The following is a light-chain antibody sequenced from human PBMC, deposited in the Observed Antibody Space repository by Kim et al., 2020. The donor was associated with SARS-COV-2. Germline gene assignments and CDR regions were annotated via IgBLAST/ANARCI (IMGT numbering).Light chain of an antibody. CDR2: AAS. CDR1: QTMNNY. V-gene: IGKV1-39*01. Sequence: DSQLTQSPSSLSASVGDRVTITCRTSQTMNNYLNWYQQTPGRAPKLLIYAASTLQDGVPSRFSGNRSGTDYTLTISSLQPEDFATYFCQQSNSVPIFGQGTRLEIK. J-gene: IGKJ5*01. CDR3: QQSNSVPI.